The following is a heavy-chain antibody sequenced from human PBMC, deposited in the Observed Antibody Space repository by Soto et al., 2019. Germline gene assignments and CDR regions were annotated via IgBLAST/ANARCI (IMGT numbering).Heavy chain of an antibody. D-gene: IGHD3-3*01. Sequence: PSGTLSLTCTVSGGSISSSSYYWGWIRQPPGKGLEWIGSIYYSGSTYYNPSLRSRVTISVDTSKNQFSLKLRIVTAADTAVYYCAKSCGVVVRNWVDPWGQGTRVTGS. CDR3: AKSCGVVVRNWVDP. CDR1: GGSISSSSYY. J-gene: IGHJ5*02. V-gene: IGHV4-39*01. CDR2: IYYSGST.